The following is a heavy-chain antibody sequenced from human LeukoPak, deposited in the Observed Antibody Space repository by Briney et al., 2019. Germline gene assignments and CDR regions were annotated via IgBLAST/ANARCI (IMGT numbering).Heavy chain of an antibody. CDR3: ARRLAVTGMYYFDF. Sequence: PSETLSLTCTVSGGSISTYYWSWIRQPPGKGLEWIGYIYYSGSTNYNPSLKSRVTMSVDTSKNQFSLRLSSVTAADTAVYYCARRLAVTGMYYFDFWGQGTLVTVSS. J-gene: IGHJ4*02. D-gene: IGHD6-19*01. CDR2: IYYSGST. V-gene: IGHV4-59*08. CDR1: GGSISTYY.